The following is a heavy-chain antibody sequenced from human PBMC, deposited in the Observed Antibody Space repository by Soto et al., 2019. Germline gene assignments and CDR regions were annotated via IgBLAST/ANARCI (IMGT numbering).Heavy chain of an antibody. CDR1: GYTFISYY. CDR2: INPSDAYT. J-gene: IGHJ4*02. D-gene: IGHD5-18*01. V-gene: IGHV1-46*01. Sequence: QVQLVQSGAEVKKPGASVKVSCRASGYTFISYYIHWVRQAPGQGLEWMGLINPSDAYTDYAQKFQGRVNXXRXTXMSIVYMELSSLRSEDTAIYYCARDHVDTPMTNFDYWGQGTLVTVSS. CDR3: ARDHVDTPMTNFDY.